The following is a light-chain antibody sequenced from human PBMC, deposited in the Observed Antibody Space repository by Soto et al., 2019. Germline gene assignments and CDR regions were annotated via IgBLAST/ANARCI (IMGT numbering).Light chain of an antibody. V-gene: IGKV1-5*03. CDR1: QSNSTW. Sequence: DIQMTQSPSTLSASVGDRVTITCRASQSNSTWLAWYQQIAGKAPKLLIYKASSLEGGVPSRFSGSGSGTEFNITSSSLQPDDFATYYCQQYNTYPLTFGGGTTVDIK. CDR2: KAS. CDR3: QQYNTYPLT. J-gene: IGKJ4*01.